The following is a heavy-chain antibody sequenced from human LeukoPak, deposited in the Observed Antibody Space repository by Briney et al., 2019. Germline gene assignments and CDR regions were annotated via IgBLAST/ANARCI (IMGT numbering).Heavy chain of an antibody. CDR3: ARDLLHIVVVTAILDY. Sequence: GGSLRLSCAATGFTFSSYAMHWVRQAPGKGLEWVAVISYDGSNKYYADSVKGRFTISRDNSKNTLYLQMNSLRAEDTAVYYCARDLLHIVVVTAILDYWGQGTLVTVSS. D-gene: IGHD2-21*02. J-gene: IGHJ4*02. V-gene: IGHV3-30-3*01. CDR1: GFTFSSYA. CDR2: ISYDGSNK.